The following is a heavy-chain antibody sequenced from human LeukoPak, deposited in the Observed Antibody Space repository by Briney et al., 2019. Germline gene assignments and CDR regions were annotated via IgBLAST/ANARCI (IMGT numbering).Heavy chain of an antibody. Sequence: PGGSLRLSCAATGFTFTSCAMNWVRHAPGEGLEWLSYISNSGSSKYYADSVRGRFTISRDNAKNSLYLQMNSLRAEDTAVYYCARARVPGELNYWGQGTLVTVSS. J-gene: IGHJ4*02. D-gene: IGHD3-10*01. V-gene: IGHV3-48*03. CDR3: ARARVPGELNY. CDR1: GFTFTSCA. CDR2: ISNSGSSK.